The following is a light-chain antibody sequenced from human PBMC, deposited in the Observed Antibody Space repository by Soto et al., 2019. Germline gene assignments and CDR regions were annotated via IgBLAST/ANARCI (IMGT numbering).Light chain of an antibody. V-gene: IGKV1-9*01. CDR3: QQLNSYPLT. CDR2: TAS. Sequence: DIQLTQSPSFLSASVGDRVTITCRASQGISNYLAWYQRKPGKAPKLLIYTASTFQSGVPSRLSGSESGTEITLTISSLQPEDFATYYYQQLNSYPLTFGGGTKVEIK. J-gene: IGKJ4*01. CDR1: QGISNY.